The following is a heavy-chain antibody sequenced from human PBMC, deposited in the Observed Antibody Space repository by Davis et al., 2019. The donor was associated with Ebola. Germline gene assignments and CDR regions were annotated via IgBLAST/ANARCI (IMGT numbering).Heavy chain of an antibody. CDR3: ARELLVTGYKCADY. CDR1: GYTFTSYG. Sequence: ASVKVSCKASGYTFTSYGISWVRQAPGQGLEWMGWISAYNGDTNYAQKFQGRVTMTRDTSISTTYLELSSLRSDDTAMYYCARELLVTGYKCADYWGQGTLVTVSS. D-gene: IGHD3-9*01. J-gene: IGHJ4*02. V-gene: IGHV1-18*01. CDR2: ISAYNGDT.